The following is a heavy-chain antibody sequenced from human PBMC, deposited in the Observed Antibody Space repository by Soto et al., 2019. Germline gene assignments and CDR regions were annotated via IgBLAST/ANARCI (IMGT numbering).Heavy chain of an antibody. CDR2: INVGGDTR. V-gene: IGHV3-48*03. Sequence: GGPLRLSCAASGFMFSSYGFNWVRLAPGKGLEWVSYINVGGDTRHYADSVRGRFTISRDDAKGSLYLQMDSLRVEDTAVYFCARKSQWLSGYIYHGMDVWSQGTSVTVSS. D-gene: IGHD6-19*01. CDR3: ARKSQWLSGYIYHGMDV. J-gene: IGHJ6*02. CDR1: GFMFSSYG.